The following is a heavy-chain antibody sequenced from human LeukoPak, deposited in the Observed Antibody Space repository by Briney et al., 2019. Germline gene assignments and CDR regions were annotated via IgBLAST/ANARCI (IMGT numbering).Heavy chain of an antibody. Sequence: GGSLRLSCAASGFTVSSNYMSWVRQAPGKGLEWVSVIYSGGSTYYADSVKGRFTISRHNSKNPLYLQMNSLRAEDTAVYYCAGTTVTRKHFYFDYWGQGTLVTVSS. CDR2: IYSGGST. D-gene: IGHD4-4*01. CDR3: AGTTVTRKHFYFDY. CDR1: GFTVSSNY. V-gene: IGHV3-53*04. J-gene: IGHJ4*02.